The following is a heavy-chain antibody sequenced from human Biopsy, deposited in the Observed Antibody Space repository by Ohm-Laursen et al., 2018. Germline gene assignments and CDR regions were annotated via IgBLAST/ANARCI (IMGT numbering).Heavy chain of an antibody. D-gene: IGHD3-22*01. CDR2: VMPFFGTA. CDR3: ARHYYDTSGYNWFDP. CDR1: GGTFSSYT. Sequence: GSSVKVSCKASGGTFSSYTFAWVRQAPGQRPEWMGDVMPFFGTAQYAPKLQGRVSMTADKTTYTAYMELTSLTSEDTAVYFCARHYYDTSGYNWFDPWSQGTLVTVSS. V-gene: IGHV1-69*06. J-gene: IGHJ5*02.